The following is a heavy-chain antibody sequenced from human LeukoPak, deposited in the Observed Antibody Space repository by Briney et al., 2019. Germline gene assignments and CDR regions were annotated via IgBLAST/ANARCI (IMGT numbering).Heavy chain of an antibody. CDR3: ARVQGLSSRPFDY. D-gene: IGHD3-10*01. V-gene: IGHV4-31*03. CDR2: IYYRGGST. Sequence: SETLSLTCTVSGGSISSGGYYWSWIRQHPGKGLEWIGYIYYRGGSTYYNPSLKSRVTILVDTSKNQFSLKLSSVTAADTAVYYCARVQGLSSRPFDYWGQGTLVTVS. J-gene: IGHJ4*02. CDR1: GGSISSGGYY.